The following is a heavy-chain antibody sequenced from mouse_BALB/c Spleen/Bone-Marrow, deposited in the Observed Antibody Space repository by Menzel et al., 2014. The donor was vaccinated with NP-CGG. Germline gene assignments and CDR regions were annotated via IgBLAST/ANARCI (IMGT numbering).Heavy chain of an antibody. CDR1: GYTFTSYW. CDR2: IIPSNGRT. Sequence: VQLQQSGAELVKPGASVKLSCKSSGYTFTSYWMHWVKQRPGQGLEWIGEIIPSNGRTNYNEKFKSKATLTVDKSSNTAYMQLSSLTSEDSAAYYCARWLLQYFDVWGAGTTVTVSS. CDR3: ARWLLQYFDV. V-gene: IGHV1S81*02. D-gene: IGHD2-3*01. J-gene: IGHJ1*01.